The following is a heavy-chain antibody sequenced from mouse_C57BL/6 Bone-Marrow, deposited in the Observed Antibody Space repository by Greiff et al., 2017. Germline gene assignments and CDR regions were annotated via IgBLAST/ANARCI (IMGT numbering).Heavy chain of an antibody. CDR2: IYPSDSET. CDR1: GYTFTSYW. V-gene: IGHV1-61*01. J-gene: IGHJ3*01. Sequence: QSCKASGYTFTSYWMDWVKQRPGQGLEWIGNIYPSDSETHYNQKFKDKATLTVDKSSSTAYMQLSSLTSEDSAVYYCARGFAYWGQGTLVTVSA. CDR3: ARGFAY.